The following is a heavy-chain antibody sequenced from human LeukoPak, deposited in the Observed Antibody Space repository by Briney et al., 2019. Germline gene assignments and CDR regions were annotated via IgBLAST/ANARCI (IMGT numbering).Heavy chain of an antibody. CDR1: GFSFTNYW. CDR3: ARSWVAGYGTVLDY. Sequence: GESLKISCKGSGFSFTNYWIGWGRQMPGKGLELMGIIYPGDSDTGYSPSFQGQVTISVDKYISTAYLQWSSLKASDTAMYYCARSWVAGYGTVLDYWGQGTLVSVSS. V-gene: IGHV5-51*01. D-gene: IGHD6-19*01. J-gene: IGHJ4*02. CDR2: IYPGDSDT.